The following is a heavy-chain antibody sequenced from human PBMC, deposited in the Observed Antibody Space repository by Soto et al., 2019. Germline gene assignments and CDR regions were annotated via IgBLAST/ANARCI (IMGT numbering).Heavy chain of an antibody. D-gene: IGHD4-17*01. CDR3: ARDRGGAYDYPLRDYYYGMDV. J-gene: IGHJ6*02. CDR1: GGSISSYY. V-gene: IGHV4-59*01. Sequence: SETLSLTCTVSGGSISSYYWSWIRQPPGKGLEWIGYIYYSGSTNYNPSLKSRVTISVDTSKNQFSLKLSSVTAADTAVYYCARDRGGAYDYPLRDYYYGMDVWGQGTTVTVSS. CDR2: IYYSGST.